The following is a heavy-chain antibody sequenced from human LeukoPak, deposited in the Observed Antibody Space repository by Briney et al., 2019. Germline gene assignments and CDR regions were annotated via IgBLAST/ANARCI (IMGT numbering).Heavy chain of an antibody. CDR3: ARNMLGYNYHYMDV. Sequence: QSGGSLRLSCAASGFIFRSYGMHWVRQAPGKGLQWVSFIRYDGSDKYYADSVKGRFTISRHNAKNSLYLQMNSLSAEDTALYYCARNMLGYNYHYMDVWGKGTTATVSS. J-gene: IGHJ6*03. CDR1: GFIFRSYG. D-gene: IGHD2-8*01. V-gene: IGHV3-30*02. CDR2: IRYDGSDK.